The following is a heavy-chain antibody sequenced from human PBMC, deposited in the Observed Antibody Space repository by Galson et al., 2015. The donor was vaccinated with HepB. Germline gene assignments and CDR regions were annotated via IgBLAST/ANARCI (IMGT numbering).Heavy chain of an antibody. CDR2: ISSASSSTI. V-gene: IGHV3-48*01. CDR3: GGKRALTGYYMDV. Sequence: SLRLSCAASGFTLSSYSMNWVRQAPGKGLEWVSYISSASSSTIYYAGSVRGRFTVSRDDAENSLYLQMNSLRAEDSAVYYCGGKRALTGYYMDVWGKGTTVTVSS. J-gene: IGHJ6*03. CDR1: GFTLSSYS. D-gene: IGHD1-14*01.